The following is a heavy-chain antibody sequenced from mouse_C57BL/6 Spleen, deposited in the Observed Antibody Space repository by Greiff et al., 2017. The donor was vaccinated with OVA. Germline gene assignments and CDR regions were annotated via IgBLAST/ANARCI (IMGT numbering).Heavy chain of an antibody. CDR2: IWGVGST. J-gene: IGHJ3*01. V-gene: IGHV2-6*01. CDR3: ASGRDSNPFAY. Sequence: VQLVESGPGLVAPSQSLSITCTVSGFSLTSYGVDWVRQSPGKGLEWLGVIWGVGSTNYNSALKSRLSISKDNSKSQVFLKMNSLQTDDTAMYYCASGRDSNPFAYWGQGTLVTVSA. CDR1: GFSLTSYG. D-gene: IGHD2-5*01.